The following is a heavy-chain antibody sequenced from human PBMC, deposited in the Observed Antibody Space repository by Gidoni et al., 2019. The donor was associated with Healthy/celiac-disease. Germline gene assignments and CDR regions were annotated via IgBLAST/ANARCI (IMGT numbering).Heavy chain of an antibody. J-gene: IGHJ6*02. V-gene: IGHV3-9*01. D-gene: IGHD2-2*01. CDR2: ISWNSGSI. Sequence: EVQLVESGGGLVQPGRSLRLSCAASGFTFDDYAMPWVRQAPGKGLEGVSGISWNSGSIGYADSVKGRFTISRDNAKNSLYLQMNSLRAEDTALYYCAKDRGDCSSTSCYRSHYYYGMDVWGQGTTVTVSS. CDR1: GFTFDDYA. CDR3: AKDRGDCSSTSCYRSHYYYGMDV.